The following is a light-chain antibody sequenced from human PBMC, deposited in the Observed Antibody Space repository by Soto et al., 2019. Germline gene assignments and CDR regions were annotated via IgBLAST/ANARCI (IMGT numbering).Light chain of an antibody. J-gene: IGLJ1*01. V-gene: IGLV1-40*01. Sequence: QLVLTQPPSVSGAPGQRVTISCTGSSSNIGAGYDVHWYQQVPGTAPKLLIYGNSNRPSGVPDRFSGSKSGTSASLAITGLQAEDEADYYCQSYGDSLSGYVFGTGTKAPS. CDR3: QSYGDSLSGYV. CDR2: GNS. CDR1: SSNIGAGYD.